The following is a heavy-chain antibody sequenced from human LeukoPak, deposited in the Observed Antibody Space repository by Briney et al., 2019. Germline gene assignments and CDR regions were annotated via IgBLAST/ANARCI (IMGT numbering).Heavy chain of an antibody. V-gene: IGHV5-51*01. D-gene: IGHD6-6*01. J-gene: IGHJ4*02. Sequence: GESLKISCKGSGYSVTSYWIGWVRQMPGKGLEWMGIIYPGDSDTRYSPSFQGQVTISADKSISTAYLQWSSLKASDTAMYYCARASSSSLPLLGYWGQGTLVTVSS. CDR3: ARASSSSLPLLGY. CDR1: GYSVTSYW. CDR2: IYPGDSDT.